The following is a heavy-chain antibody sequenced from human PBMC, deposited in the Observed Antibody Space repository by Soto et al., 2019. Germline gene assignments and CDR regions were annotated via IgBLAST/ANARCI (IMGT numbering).Heavy chain of an antibody. CDR3: ARVMSLLWHIVVVPAILDY. J-gene: IGHJ4*02. D-gene: IGHD2-2*01. CDR1: GFTFSSYW. CDR2: IKQDGSEK. Sequence: GGSLRLSCAASGFTFSSYWMSWVRQAPGKGLEWVANIKQDGSEKYYVDSVKGRFIISRDNAKNSLYLQMNSLRAEDTAVYYCARVMSLLWHIVVVPAILDYWGQGTLVTVSS. V-gene: IGHV3-7*05.